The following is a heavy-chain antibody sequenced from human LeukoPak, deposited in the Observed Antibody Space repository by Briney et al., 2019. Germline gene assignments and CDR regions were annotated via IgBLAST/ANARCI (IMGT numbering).Heavy chain of an antibody. J-gene: IGHJ4*02. D-gene: IGHD2-15*01. CDR3: AIYCSGGSCFRN. CDR2: INQDGSEK. V-gene: IGHV3-7*05. Sequence: PGGSLRLSCAASGFTLSSYWMSWVGQTAGKGLERVANINQDGSEKYYVDSVKGRFTISRDNAKNSLYLQMNSLRAEDTAVYYCAIYCSGGSCFRNWGQGTLVTVSS. CDR1: GFTLSSYW.